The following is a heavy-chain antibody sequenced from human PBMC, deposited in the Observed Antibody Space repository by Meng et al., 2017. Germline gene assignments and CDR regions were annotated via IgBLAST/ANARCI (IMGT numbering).Heavy chain of an antibody. CDR1: GGSISSGSYY. J-gene: IGHJ6*02. Sequence: SETLSLTCTVSGGSISSGSYYWSWIRQPAGKGLEWIGRIYTSGSTNYNPSLKSRVTISVGTSKNQFSLKLSSVTAADTAVYYCARGFYYYGSGSYAVSHYYYGMDVWGQGTTVTVSS. CDR3: ARGFYYYGSGSYAVSHYYYGMDV. D-gene: IGHD3-10*01. CDR2: IYTSGST. V-gene: IGHV4-61*02.